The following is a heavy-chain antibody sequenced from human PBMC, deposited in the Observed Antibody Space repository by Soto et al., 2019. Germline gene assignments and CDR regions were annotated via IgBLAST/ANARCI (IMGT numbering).Heavy chain of an antibody. CDR1: GYTFTSYG. CDR3: XXGADGDY. D-gene: IGHD3-10*01. Sequence: QVQLVQSGAEVKKPGASVKVSCKASGYTFTSYGISWVRQAPGQGLEWMGWISAYNGNTNYAQKLQGRVTMTTDTXXXXXXXXXXXXXXXXXXXXXXXXGADGDYWGQGTLVTVSS. J-gene: IGHJ4*02. CDR2: ISAYNGNT. V-gene: IGHV1-18*01.